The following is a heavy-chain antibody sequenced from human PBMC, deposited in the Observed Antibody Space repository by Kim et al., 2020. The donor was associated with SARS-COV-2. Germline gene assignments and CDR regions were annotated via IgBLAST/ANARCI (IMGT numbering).Heavy chain of an antibody. J-gene: IGHJ4*02. CDR2: INAGYGNT. D-gene: IGHD5-18*01. CDR1: GYTFTSYA. Sequence: ASVKVSCKASGYTFTSYAMHWVRQAPGQRLEWMGWINAGYGNTKYSQKFQGRVTITRDTSASTAYMELSSLRSEDTAVYYCAGGFGYSYGYLGYWGQGTLVTVSS. V-gene: IGHV1-3*01. CDR3: AGGFGYSYGYLGY.